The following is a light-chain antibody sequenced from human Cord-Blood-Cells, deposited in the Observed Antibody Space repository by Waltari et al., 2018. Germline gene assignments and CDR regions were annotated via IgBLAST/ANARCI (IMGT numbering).Light chain of an antibody. V-gene: IGLV2-23*01. CDR2: EGS. J-gene: IGLJ2*01. CDR1: SSDVGSYKL. Sequence: QSALTQPASVSGSPGQSITISCTGTSSDVGSYKLVSWYQQHPSKAPKLMIYEGSKRPSGFSNRFSGSKSGNTSSLTISVLQAEDEADYYCCSYAGSSTYVVFGGGTKLTVL. CDR3: CSYAGSSTYVV.